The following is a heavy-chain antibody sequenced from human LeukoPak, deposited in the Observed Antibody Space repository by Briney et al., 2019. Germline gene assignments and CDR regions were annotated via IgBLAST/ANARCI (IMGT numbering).Heavy chain of an antibody. CDR2: IYYSGST. J-gene: IGHJ5*02. Sequence: SGTLSLTCTVSSDSIFTSNWWSWVRQPPGKGLEWIGSIYYSGSTYYNPSLKSRVTISVDTSKNQFSLKLSSVTAADTAVYYCARDGGNWFDPWGQGTLVTVSS. V-gene: IGHV4-4*02. CDR1: SDSIFTSNW. CDR3: ARDGGNWFDP.